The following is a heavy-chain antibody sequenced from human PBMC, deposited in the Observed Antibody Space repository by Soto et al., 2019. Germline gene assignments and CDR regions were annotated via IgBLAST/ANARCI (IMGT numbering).Heavy chain of an antibody. V-gene: IGHV1-18*01. CDR3: ARSNEDYGDYQAAFDI. CDR1: GYTFTNYG. Sequence: WASVKVSCKASGYTFTNYGISWVRQAPGQGLEWMGWISAYNGNTNYAQKFQGRVTITADESTSTAYMELSSLRSEDTAVYYCARSNEDYGDYQAAFDIWGQGTMVTVSS. J-gene: IGHJ3*02. D-gene: IGHD4-17*01. CDR2: ISAYNGNT.